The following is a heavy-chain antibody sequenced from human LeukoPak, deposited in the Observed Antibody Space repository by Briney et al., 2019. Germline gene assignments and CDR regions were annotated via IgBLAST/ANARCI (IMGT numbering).Heavy chain of an antibody. CDR2: ISYDGTNK. Sequence: PGRSLRLSCAASGFKFSNYGMHWVRQSPGKGLEWVAFISYDGTNKYYVDSVEGRFTISRDNSNNTLYLQMNSLRTEDTAVYYCAKAVYSDSGSYYYGADYFDYWGQGTLVTVSS. V-gene: IGHV3-30*18. CDR1: GFKFSNYG. D-gene: IGHD3-22*01. J-gene: IGHJ4*02. CDR3: AKAVYSDSGSYYYGADYFDY.